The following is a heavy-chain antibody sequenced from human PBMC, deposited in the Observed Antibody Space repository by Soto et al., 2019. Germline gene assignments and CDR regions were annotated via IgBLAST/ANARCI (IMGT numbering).Heavy chain of an antibody. CDR2: IYYSGST. J-gene: IGHJ5*02. CDR1: GGSISSYY. CDR3: ARDAGEQWLVRGFDP. V-gene: IGHV4-59*01. Sequence: QVQLQESGPGLVKPSETLSLTCTVSGGSISSYYWSWIRQPPGKGLEWIGYIYYSGSTNYNPSLKRRVTISVDPSKNQFHLKLSSVTAADTAVYYCARDAGEQWLVRGFDPWGQGTLVTVSS. D-gene: IGHD6-19*01.